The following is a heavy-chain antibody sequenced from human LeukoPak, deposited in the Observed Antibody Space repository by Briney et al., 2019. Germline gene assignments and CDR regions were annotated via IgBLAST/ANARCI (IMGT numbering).Heavy chain of an antibody. Sequence: KPSETLSLTCTVSGFTISSYYWSWIRQPPGKGLEWIGYIYYSGSTNYNPSLKSRVTISVDTCKNQFSLKLSSVTAADTAVYYCARGIVAAGNPFDYWGQGTLVTVSS. CDR3: ARGIVAAGNPFDY. V-gene: IGHV4-59*01. D-gene: IGHD6-13*01. CDR1: GFTISSYY. J-gene: IGHJ4*02. CDR2: IYYSGST.